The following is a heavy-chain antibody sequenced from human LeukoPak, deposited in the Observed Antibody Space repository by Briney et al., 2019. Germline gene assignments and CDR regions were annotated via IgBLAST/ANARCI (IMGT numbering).Heavy chain of an antibody. CDR3: ARGFTGSYYYYNYYMDV. CDR1: GGSFSGYY. J-gene: IGHJ6*03. D-gene: IGHD1-26*01. Sequence: SETLSLTCAVYGGSFSGYYWSCIRQPPGKGVEWIGEINHSGSTNYNPSRKSRVTISVDTSKNQFSLKLSSVTAADTAVYYCARGFTGSYYYYNYYMDVWGKGTTVTVSS. V-gene: IGHV4-34*01. CDR2: INHSGST.